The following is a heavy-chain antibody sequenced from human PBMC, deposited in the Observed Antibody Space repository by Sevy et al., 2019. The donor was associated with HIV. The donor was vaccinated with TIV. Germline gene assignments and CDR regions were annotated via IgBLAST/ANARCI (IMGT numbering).Heavy chain of an antibody. Sequence: ASVKVSCKASGYTFTGYYMHWVRQAPGQGLEWMGRINPNSGGTNYAQKFQGRVTMTRDTSISTAYMELSRLRSDDTAVYYCARAREVLYACFDYWGQGTLVTVSS. CDR3: ARAREVLYACFDY. V-gene: IGHV1-2*06. CDR1: GYTFTGYY. CDR2: INPNSGGT. D-gene: IGHD2-8*02. J-gene: IGHJ4*02.